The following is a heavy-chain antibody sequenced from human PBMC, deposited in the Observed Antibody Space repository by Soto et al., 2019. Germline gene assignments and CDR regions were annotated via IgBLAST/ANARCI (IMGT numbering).Heavy chain of an antibody. Sequence: QVQLQQWGAGLLKPSETLSLTCAVYGRSFSDYSWTWIRQPPGKGLEWIGEIIDSGSTNYTPSLERRVTISRDTSKNRFSLKLSSVTAADTAVYYCARGSHKLHSYDSSGFYHYVDYWGQGSLVTVSS. V-gene: IGHV4-34*01. CDR2: IIDSGST. CDR3: ARGSHKLHSYDSSGFYHYVDY. J-gene: IGHJ4*02. CDR1: GRSFSDYS. D-gene: IGHD3-22*01.